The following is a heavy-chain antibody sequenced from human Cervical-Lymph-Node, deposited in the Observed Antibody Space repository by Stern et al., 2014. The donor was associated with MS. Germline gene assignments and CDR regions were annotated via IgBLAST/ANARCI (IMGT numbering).Heavy chain of an antibody. CDR2: ISWDSRSI. CDR1: GFTFDDYA. CDR3: AKDRQMLKHYYYFYGMDV. Sequence: EVQLVESGGDLVQPGWSLRLSCAASGFTFDDYAMHWVRQAPGKGLEGVSGISWDSRSIGYADSVKGRFTISRDNAKNSLYLQMDSLRAEDTALYFCAKDRQMLKHYYYFYGMDVWGQGTTVTVSS. D-gene: IGHD2-2*01. V-gene: IGHV3-9*01. J-gene: IGHJ6*02.